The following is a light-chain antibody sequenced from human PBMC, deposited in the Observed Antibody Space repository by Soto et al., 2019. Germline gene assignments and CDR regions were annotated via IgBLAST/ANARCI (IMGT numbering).Light chain of an antibody. J-gene: IGKJ5*01. CDR2: DAS. CDR3: QQYNTYST. V-gene: IGKV1-5*01. Sequence: IKMKQSASTLSAYVGDRVTITCRASQSISRWLAWYQQKPGKAPQALIYDASSLKSGVPSRFSGNGSGTEFTLTISSLQPDDFATYYCQQYNTYSTFGQGTRLEI. CDR1: QSISRW.